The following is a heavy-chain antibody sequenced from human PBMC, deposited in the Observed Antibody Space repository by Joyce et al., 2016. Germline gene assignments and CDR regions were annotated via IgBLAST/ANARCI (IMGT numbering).Heavy chain of an antibody. CDR1: GYTFTGYY. CDR2: INPNSGDT. Sequence: QVQLVQSGAEVKKPGASVKVSCKASGYTFTGYYIHWVRQAPGQGLEWMGWINPNSGDTNSAQRFKGRGAMTSDTSISTAYMDLSRLTSDDTAVYYCARDRYYGSGTTNWFDPWGQGTLVTVSS. D-gene: IGHD3-10*01. V-gene: IGHV1-2*02. J-gene: IGHJ5*02. CDR3: ARDRYYGSGTTNWFDP.